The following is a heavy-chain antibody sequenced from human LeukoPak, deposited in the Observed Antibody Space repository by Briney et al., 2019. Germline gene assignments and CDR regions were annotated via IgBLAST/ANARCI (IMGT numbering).Heavy chain of an antibody. V-gene: IGHV3-20*01. CDR1: GFTFDDYG. Sequence: GGSLSLSCVASGFTFDDYGMSWVRQNPGKGLEWISSINWNGGSTAYADSVKGRFTISRDNAKNSLYLQVNSLGAGDTAFYHYARDRGGTTSPFFAYWRQGALVTVSS. CDR3: ARDRGGTTSPFFAY. D-gene: IGHD2/OR15-2a*01. J-gene: IGHJ4*02. CDR2: INWNGGST.